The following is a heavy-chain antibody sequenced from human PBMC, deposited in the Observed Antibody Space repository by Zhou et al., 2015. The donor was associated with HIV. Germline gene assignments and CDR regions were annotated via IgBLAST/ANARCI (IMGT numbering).Heavy chain of an antibody. V-gene: IGHV1-69*06. D-gene: IGHD2-21*02. CDR3: SRDDAVVTATPLDYYGMDV. Sequence: QVHLVQSGPEMKRPGSSVKVSCKTSGGTDTFSKYAISWVRQAPGQGLEWMGAIIPLFGAADYEPKFQGRVTISADKSTRTAYLEVRGLRYEDTAIYYCSRDDAVVTATPLDYYGMDVWGQGTTVIVSS. CDR2: IIPLFGAA. CDR1: GGTDTFSKYA. J-gene: IGHJ6*02.